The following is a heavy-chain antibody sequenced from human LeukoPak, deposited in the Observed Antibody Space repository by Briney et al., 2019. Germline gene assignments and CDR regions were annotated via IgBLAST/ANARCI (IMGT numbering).Heavy chain of an antibody. CDR2: ISYDGSNK. CDR3: TKVPYGENKYYFDY. J-gene: IGHJ4*02. V-gene: IGHV3-30*18. Sequence: PGRSLRLSCAASGFTFSSYGMHWVRQAPGKGLEWVAVISYDGSNKYYADSVKGRFTISRDNSKNTLYLQMNSLRAEDTAVYYCTKVPYGENKYYFDYWGQGTLVTVSS. CDR1: GFTFSSYG. D-gene: IGHD4-17*01.